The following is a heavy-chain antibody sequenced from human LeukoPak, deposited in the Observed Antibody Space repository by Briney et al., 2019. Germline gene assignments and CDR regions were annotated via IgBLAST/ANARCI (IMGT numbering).Heavy chain of an antibody. J-gene: IGHJ4*02. CDR2: ISGSGGST. V-gene: IGHV3-23*01. D-gene: IGHD3-22*01. CDR1: GFTFSSYA. CDR3: ANSFDSSGYYGSFDY. Sequence: GGSLRLSCAASGFTFSSYAMSWVRQAPGKGLEWVSAISGSGGSTYYADSVKGRFTISRDNSKNTLYLQMNSLRAEDTALYYCANSFDSSGYYGSFDYWGQGTLVTVSS.